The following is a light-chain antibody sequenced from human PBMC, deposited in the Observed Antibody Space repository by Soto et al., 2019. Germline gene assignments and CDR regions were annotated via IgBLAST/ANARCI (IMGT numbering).Light chain of an antibody. V-gene: IGLV7-43*01. J-gene: IGLJ2*01. CDR3: LLYYGGQLGV. CDR1: TGAVTSGYY. CDR2: STN. Sequence: QAVVTQEPSLTVSPGGTVTLTCATSTGAVTSGYYPNWFQQKPGRAPRALIYSTNNKYSWTPARFSGSLLGGKAALTLSGVKPEDEADDYCLLYYGGQLGVFGGGTKLTVL.